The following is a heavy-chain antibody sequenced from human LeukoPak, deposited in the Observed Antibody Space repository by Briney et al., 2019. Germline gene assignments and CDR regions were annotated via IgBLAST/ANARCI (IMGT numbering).Heavy chain of an antibody. Sequence: SETLSLTCTVSGGSISSYYWSWIRQPPGKGPEWIGYIYYSGSTNYNPSLKSRVTISVDTSKNQFSLELSSVTAADTAVYYCARGPSGYHNTGGQGTLVTVSS. D-gene: IGHD5-12*01. CDR3: ARGPSGYHNT. CDR2: IYYSGST. J-gene: IGHJ4*02. CDR1: GGSISSYY. V-gene: IGHV4-59*01.